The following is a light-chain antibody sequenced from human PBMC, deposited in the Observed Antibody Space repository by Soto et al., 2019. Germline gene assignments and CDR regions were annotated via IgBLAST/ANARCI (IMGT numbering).Light chain of an antibody. CDR1: QSVSSY. V-gene: IGKV3-11*01. Sequence: EIVLTQSPATLSLSPGERATLSCRASQSVSSYLDWYQQKPGQAPRLLIYDASNRATGIPARFSGSGSGTDFTLTISSLEPEDFAVYYCQQRSNWPPLTFGGGTKVPIK. J-gene: IGKJ4*01. CDR3: QQRSNWPPLT. CDR2: DAS.